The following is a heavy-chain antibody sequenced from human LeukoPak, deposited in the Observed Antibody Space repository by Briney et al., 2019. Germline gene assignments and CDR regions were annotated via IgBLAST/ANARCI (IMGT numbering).Heavy chain of an antibody. V-gene: IGHV4-4*07. J-gene: IGHJ4*02. CDR1: GGSISSYY. D-gene: IGHD2-15*01. CDR2: IYTSGST. Sequence: SETLSLTCTVSGGSISSYYWSRIRQPAGKGLEWIGRIYTSGSTNYNPSLKSRVTMSVDTSKNQFSLKLSSVTAADTAVYYCARDDRCSGGSCHPGDYWGQGTLVTVSS. CDR3: ARDDRCSGGSCHPGDY.